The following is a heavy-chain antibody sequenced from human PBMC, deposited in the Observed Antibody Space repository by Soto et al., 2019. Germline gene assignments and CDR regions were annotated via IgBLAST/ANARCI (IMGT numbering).Heavy chain of an antibody. Sequence: QEQLVESGGGVVQPGRSLRLSCAASGFTFSAYGMHWVRQAPGKGLEWVAVVSYDGSNKYYADSVKGRFTISRDNSWNKMYLQMNSLRAEDTAVYYCAKDTFSGDYYYYYGMDVWGQGTTVTVSS. CDR2: VSYDGSNK. J-gene: IGHJ6*02. D-gene: IGHD1-26*01. CDR1: GFTFSAYG. V-gene: IGHV3-30*18. CDR3: AKDTFSGDYYYYYGMDV.